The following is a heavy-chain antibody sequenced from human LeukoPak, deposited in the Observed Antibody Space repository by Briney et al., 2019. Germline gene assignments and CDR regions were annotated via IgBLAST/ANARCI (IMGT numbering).Heavy chain of an antibody. D-gene: IGHD1-26*01. V-gene: IGHV3-48*04. Sequence: GGSLRLSCAASGFTFGSYSMNWVRQAPGKGLEWLSYISSSSTTIFYANSVKGRFTISRDNAKNSLDLQMNSLRAEDTAVYYCVRQLDGTLDYWGQGTLVTVSS. CDR1: GFTFGSYS. CDR3: VRQLDGTLDY. CDR2: ISSSSTTI. J-gene: IGHJ4*02.